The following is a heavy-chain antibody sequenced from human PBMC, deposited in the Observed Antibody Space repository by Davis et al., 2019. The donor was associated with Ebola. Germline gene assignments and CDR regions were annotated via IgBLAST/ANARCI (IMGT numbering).Heavy chain of an antibody. CDR2: TSIKGSSL. V-gene: IGHV3-11*04. J-gene: IGHJ4*02. CDR1: GITSSTSY. CDR3: TRAVGRGPAAHFDQ. Sequence: LSLTCAVSGITSSTSYLRRVRQAPGKWLEWISYTSIKGSSLHYADSVEGRFTISRDNANNSLFLQMNSLRAEDTAVYYCTRAVGRGPAAHFDQWCQGALVTVSS. D-gene: IGHD2-2*01.